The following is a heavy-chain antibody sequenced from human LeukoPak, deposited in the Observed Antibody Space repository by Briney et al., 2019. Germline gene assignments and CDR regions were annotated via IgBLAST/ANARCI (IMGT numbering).Heavy chain of an antibody. J-gene: IGHJ4*02. V-gene: IGHV3-23*01. CDR3: AKLDVVVPAAVSYYFDY. CDR1: GFTFSSYG. D-gene: IGHD2-2*01. CDR2: NSGSGGST. Sequence: GGSLRLSCAASGFTFSSYGMSWVRQAPGKGLEWVSANSGSGGSTYYADSVKGRFTISRDNSKNTLYLQMNSLRAEDTAVYYCAKLDVVVPAAVSYYFDYWGQGTLVTVSS.